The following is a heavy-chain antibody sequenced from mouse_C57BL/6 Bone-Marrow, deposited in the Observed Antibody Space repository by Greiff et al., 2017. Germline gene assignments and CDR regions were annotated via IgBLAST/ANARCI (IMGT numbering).Heavy chain of an antibody. J-gene: IGHJ3*01. CDR3: ARPYDYDVWFAY. Sequence: DVMLVESGGGLVKPGGSLKLSCAASGFTFSDYGMHWVRQAPEKGLEWVAYLSSGSSTIYYADTVKGRFPISSDNAKNPLFLQMTSLRSEYTAMXYGARPYDYDVWFAYWGKGTLGTVSA. CDR1: GFTFSDYG. D-gene: IGHD2-4*01. V-gene: IGHV5-17*01. CDR2: LSSGSSTI.